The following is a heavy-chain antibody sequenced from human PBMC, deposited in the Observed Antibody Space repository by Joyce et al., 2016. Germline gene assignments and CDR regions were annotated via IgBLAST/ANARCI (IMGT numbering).Heavy chain of an antibody. CDR1: GFTFSSYA. J-gene: IGHJ4*02. CDR3: ATWAPTNYDFWSGYSYYFDN. Sequence: EVQLLESGGGLVQPGGSLRLSCAASGFTFSSYAMSGVRQAPGKGLEWVSTISASGGSTYYADSVKGRFTISRDNAEDSLYLHMNSLRAEDTAVYYCATWAPTNYDFWSGYSYYFDNWGQGTLVTVSS. CDR2: ISASGGST. D-gene: IGHD3-3*01. V-gene: IGHV3-23*01.